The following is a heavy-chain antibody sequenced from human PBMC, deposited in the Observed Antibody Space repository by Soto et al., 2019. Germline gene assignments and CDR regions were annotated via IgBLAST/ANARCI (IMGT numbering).Heavy chain of an antibody. Sequence: QVQLVQSGAEVKKPGASVKVSCKASGYTFTSYAMHWVRQAPGQRLEWMGWINAGNGNTKYSQKFQGRVTVTRDTSASTAYMELSSLRSEDTAMYYCARAPSWYIFDYWGQGTLVTVSS. CDR2: INAGNGNT. V-gene: IGHV1-3*01. J-gene: IGHJ4*02. CDR1: GYTFTSYA. CDR3: ARAPSWYIFDY. D-gene: IGHD6-13*01.